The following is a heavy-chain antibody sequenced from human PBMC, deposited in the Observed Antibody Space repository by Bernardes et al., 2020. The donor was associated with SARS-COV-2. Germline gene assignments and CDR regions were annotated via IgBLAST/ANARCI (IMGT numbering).Heavy chain of an antibody. CDR3: ARDIVVVPAAPEAYYYYGMDV. D-gene: IGHD2-2*01. CDR2: ISSSGSTI. CDR1: GFTFSDYY. J-gene: IGHJ6*02. Sequence: GGSLRLSCAASGFTFSDYYMSWIRQAPGKGLEWVSYISSSGSTIYYADSVKGRFTISRDNAKNSLYLQMNSLRAEDTAVYYCARDIVVVPAAPEAYYYYGMDVWGQGTTVTVSS. V-gene: IGHV3-11*01.